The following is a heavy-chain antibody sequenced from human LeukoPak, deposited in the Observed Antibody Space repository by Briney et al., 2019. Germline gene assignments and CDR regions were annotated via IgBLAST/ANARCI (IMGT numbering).Heavy chain of an antibody. J-gene: IGHJ4*02. V-gene: IGHV3-7*01. CDR3: ARGWGEKGRCRGGTCNNPQFDY. Sequence: GGSLRLSCSAAGFTFSTNWMTWVRQAPGKGLEWLANIKERGSEKYYVDSVKGRFTISRDNADNLVYLQMNSLRVEDTAVYYCARGWGEKGRCRGGTCNNPQFDYWGQGILVTVSS. CDR1: GFTFSTNW. CDR2: IKERGSEK. D-gene: IGHD2-15*01.